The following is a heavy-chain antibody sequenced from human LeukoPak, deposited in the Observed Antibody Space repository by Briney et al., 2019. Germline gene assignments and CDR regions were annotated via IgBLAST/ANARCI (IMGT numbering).Heavy chain of an antibody. CDR3: ARDILGYYGMDV. CDR1: GFTLITYS. J-gene: IGHJ6*02. V-gene: IGHV3-21*01. CDR2: ISSSGSYM. D-gene: IGHD2-21*01. Sequence: PGGSLRLSCAASGFTLITYSMNWVRQVPGRGLEWVSSISSSGSYMYYADSVKGRFTISRDNAKSSLYLQMDIVRAEDSAVYYCARDILGYYGMDVWGQGTTVTVSS.